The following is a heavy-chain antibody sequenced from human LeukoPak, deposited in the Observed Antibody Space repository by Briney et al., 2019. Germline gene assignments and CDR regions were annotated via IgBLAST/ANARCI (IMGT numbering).Heavy chain of an antibody. CDR3: AREYSSSSGSVSDY. D-gene: IGHD6-6*01. J-gene: IGHJ4*02. V-gene: IGHV3-48*02. Sequence: PGGSLRLSCAASGFTLSNYNMNWVRQAPGKGLEWVSYITSSSSTIYYADSVKGRFTISRDNAKNSLYLQMNSLRDEDTAVYYCAREYSSSSGSVSDYWGQGTLVTVSS. CDR1: GFTLSNYN. CDR2: ITSSSSTI.